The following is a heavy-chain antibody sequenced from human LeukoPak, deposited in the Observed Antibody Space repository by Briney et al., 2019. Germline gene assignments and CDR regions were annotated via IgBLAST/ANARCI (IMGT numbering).Heavy chain of an antibody. CDR3: ARDRVTMVRGGTSNWFDP. CDR1: GFTFSSYS. CDR2: ISGSSSYI. J-gene: IGHJ5*02. V-gene: IGHV3-21*01. Sequence: GGSLRLSCAASGFTFSSYSMNWVRQAPGKGLEWVSSISGSSSYIYYADSVKGRFTISRDNAKNSLYLQMNSLRAEDTAVYYCARDRVTMVRGGTSNWFDPWGQGTLVTVSS. D-gene: IGHD3-10*01.